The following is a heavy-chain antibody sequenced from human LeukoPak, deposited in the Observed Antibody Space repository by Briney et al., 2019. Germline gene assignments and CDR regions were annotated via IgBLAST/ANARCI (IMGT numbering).Heavy chain of an antibody. Sequence: PGGSLRLSCAASGFTVSSNYMSWVRQAPGKGLEWVSYISSSSSTIYYADSVKGRFTISRDNAKNSLYLQMNSLRAEDTAVYYCARERDGYNRWGQGTLVTVSS. CDR1: GFTVSSNY. D-gene: IGHD5-24*01. V-gene: IGHV3-48*04. J-gene: IGHJ4*02. CDR2: ISSSSSTI. CDR3: ARERDGYNR.